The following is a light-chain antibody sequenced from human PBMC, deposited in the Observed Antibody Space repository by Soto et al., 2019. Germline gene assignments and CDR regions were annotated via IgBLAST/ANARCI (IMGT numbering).Light chain of an antibody. CDR3: SSYTTTSTT. V-gene: IGLV2-14*01. CDR2: EVT. J-gene: IGLJ3*02. CDR1: INDIGSYHY. Sequence: QSALTQPASVSGSPGQSITISCTGTINDIGSYHYVAWYQHHPGKAPKLIIYEVTHRTSGVSNRFSGSKSGNTASLTISGLQAEDEADYYCSSYTTTSTTFGGGTKLTVL.